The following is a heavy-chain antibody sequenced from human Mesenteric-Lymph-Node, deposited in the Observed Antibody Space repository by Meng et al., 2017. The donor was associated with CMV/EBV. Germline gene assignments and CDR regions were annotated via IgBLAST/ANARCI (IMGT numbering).Heavy chain of an antibody. V-gene: IGHV1-18*01. CDR1: GYTFTSYG. D-gene: IGHD3-3*01. Sequence: ASVKVSCKASGYTFTSYGISWVRQAPGQGLEWMGWISAYNGNTNYAQKLQGRVTMTTDTSTSTAYMELRSLRSEDTAVYYCARSDTIFGVVITTYGMDVWGQGTTVTVSS. CDR2: ISAYNGNT. J-gene: IGHJ6*02. CDR3: ARSDTIFGVVITTYGMDV.